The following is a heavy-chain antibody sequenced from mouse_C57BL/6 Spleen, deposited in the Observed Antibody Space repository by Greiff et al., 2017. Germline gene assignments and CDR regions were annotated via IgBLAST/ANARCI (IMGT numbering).Heavy chain of an antibody. CDR1: GYTFTDYY. CDR3: ARGAYGGYPDWYFDV. V-gene: IGHV1-26*01. Sequence: EVQLQQSGPELVKPGASVKISCKASGYTFTDYYMNWVKQSPGKSLEWIGDINPNNGGTSYNQKFKGKATLTVDKSSSTAYMELRSLTSEDSAVYYCARGAYGGYPDWYFDVWGTGTTVTVSS. D-gene: IGHD2-3*01. J-gene: IGHJ1*03. CDR2: INPNNGGT.